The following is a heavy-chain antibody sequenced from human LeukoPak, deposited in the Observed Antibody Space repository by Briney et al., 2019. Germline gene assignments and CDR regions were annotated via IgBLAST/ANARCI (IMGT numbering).Heavy chain of an antibody. V-gene: IGHV3-30*18. Sequence: GGSLRLSCAASGFTFVTYGMHWVRQAPGKGLECVAVISYDGDKKYYADSVKGRFTISRDNSKNTLYLQMDSPRAEDTAVYYCAKGVRDKYDGIYDAFDIWGQGTMVTVSS. D-gene: IGHD1-26*01. J-gene: IGHJ3*02. CDR3: AKGVRDKYDGIYDAFDI. CDR1: GFTFVTYG. CDR2: ISYDGDKK.